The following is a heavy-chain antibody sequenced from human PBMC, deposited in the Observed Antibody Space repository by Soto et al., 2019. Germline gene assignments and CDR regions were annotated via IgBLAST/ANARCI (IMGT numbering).Heavy chain of an antibody. CDR1: GGSFSDYY. V-gene: IGHV4-34*01. Sequence: QVQLQQWGAGLLKPSETLSLTCAVYGGSFSDYYWSWLRQPPGKGPEWIGEINYSGNTKYNPSLESRVTISVDTSKNQFSLKLNSVSAADTAVYYCARTGGMDVWSQGATVTVSS. CDR3: ARTGGMDV. J-gene: IGHJ6*02. CDR2: INYSGNT.